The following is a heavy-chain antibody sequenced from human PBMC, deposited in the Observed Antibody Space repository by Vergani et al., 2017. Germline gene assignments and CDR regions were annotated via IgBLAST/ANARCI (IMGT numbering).Heavy chain of an antibody. CDR1: GFNFGEYG. CDR2: IRSKTYGATT. J-gene: IGHJ4*02. Sequence: EVQLVESGGDLVQPARSLRLSCQTSGFNFGEYGVSWVRQAPGKGLGWVGFIRSKTYGATTEYAASVRGRFTISRDDSKGIAYLQMSSLKKEDTAVYRCAVEIYDYGGSRDFDYWGQGTLVVVSS. V-gene: IGHV3-49*04. D-gene: IGHD4-23*01. CDR3: AVEIYDYGGSRDFDY.